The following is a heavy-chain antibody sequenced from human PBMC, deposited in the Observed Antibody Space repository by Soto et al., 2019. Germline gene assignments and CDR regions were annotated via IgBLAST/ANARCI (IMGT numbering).Heavy chain of an antibody. CDR1: GYTFTSYA. J-gene: IGHJ4*02. Sequence: ASVKVSCKASGYTFTSYAMHWVRQAPGQRLEWMGWINAGNGNTKYSQNFQGRVAMTRDTSTSTVYMELSSLRSEDTAVYYCARRDCFSSSCYFKYWGQGTLVTVSS. D-gene: IGHD2-2*01. CDR2: INAGNGNT. CDR3: ARRDCFSSSCYFKY. V-gene: IGHV1-3*01.